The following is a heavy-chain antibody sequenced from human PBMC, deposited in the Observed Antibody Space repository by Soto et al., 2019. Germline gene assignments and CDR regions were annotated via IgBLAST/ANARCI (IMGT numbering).Heavy chain of an antibody. CDR3: ARTRSWIGTNHFDY. D-gene: IGHD3-10*01. Sequence: QVQLVESGGGVVQPGRSLRLSCAASGFTFSSYAMHWVRQAPGKGLEWVAVISYDGSNKYYADSVKGRFTISRDNSKNTMYLQMNSRRAEDTAVYYCARTRSWIGTNHFDYWGQGTLVTVSS. J-gene: IGHJ4*02. CDR2: ISYDGSNK. V-gene: IGHV3-30-3*01. CDR1: GFTFSSYA.